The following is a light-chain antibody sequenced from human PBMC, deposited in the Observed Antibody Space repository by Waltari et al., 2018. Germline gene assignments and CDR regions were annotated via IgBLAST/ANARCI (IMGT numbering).Light chain of an antibody. CDR2: EVS. V-gene: IGLV2-14*01. Sequence: QSALTQPASVSGSPGQSITISCPGTSRDVGAYKSVSWYQQHPGKVPKLMIYEVSNRPSGVSNRFSGSKSGNTASLTISGLQAEDEADYYCSSFSSSSTVVFGGGTKLTVL. CDR3: SSFSSSSTVV. CDR1: SRDVGAYKS. J-gene: IGLJ2*01.